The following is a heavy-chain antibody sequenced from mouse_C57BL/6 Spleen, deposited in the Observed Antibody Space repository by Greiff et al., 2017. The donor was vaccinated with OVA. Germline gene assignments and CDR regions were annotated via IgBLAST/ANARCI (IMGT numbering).Heavy chain of an antibody. Sequence: VQLQQSGPELVKPGASVKISCKASGYSFTGYYMNWVKQSPEKSLEWIGEINPSTGGTTYNQKFKAKATLTVDKSSSTAYMQLKSLTSEDSAVYYCATYDYGAWFAYWGQGTLVTVSA. CDR3: ATYDYGAWFAY. CDR2: INPSTGGT. CDR1: GYSFTGYY. V-gene: IGHV1-42*01. D-gene: IGHD2-4*01. J-gene: IGHJ3*01.